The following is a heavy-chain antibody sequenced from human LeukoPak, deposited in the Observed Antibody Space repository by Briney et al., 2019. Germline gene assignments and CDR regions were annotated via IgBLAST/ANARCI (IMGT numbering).Heavy chain of an antibody. D-gene: IGHD3-10*01. CDR3: ARAHYGSGSYNWFDP. CDR1: GGSISSYY. CDR2: IYYNGST. V-gene: IGHV4-59*01. Sequence: KPSETLSLTCTVSGGSISSYYWSWIRQPPRKGLEWIGYIYYNGSTNYKPSLKRRVTISVDTSKNQFSLKLSSVTAADTAVYYCARAHYGSGSYNWFDPWGQGTLVTVSS. J-gene: IGHJ5*02.